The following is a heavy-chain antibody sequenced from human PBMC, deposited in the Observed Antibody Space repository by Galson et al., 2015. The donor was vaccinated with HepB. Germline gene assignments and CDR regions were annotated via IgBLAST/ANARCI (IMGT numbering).Heavy chain of an antibody. CDR2: ISSSSSYI. Sequence: SLRLSCAASGFTFSSYSMNWVRQAPGKGLEWVSSISSSSSYIYYADSVKGRFTISRDIAKNSLYLQMNSLRAEDTAVYYCARASLQLWPDPFDYWGQGTLVTVSS. CDR3: ARASLQLWPDPFDY. J-gene: IGHJ4*02. V-gene: IGHV3-21*01. D-gene: IGHD5-18*01. CDR1: GFTFSSYS.